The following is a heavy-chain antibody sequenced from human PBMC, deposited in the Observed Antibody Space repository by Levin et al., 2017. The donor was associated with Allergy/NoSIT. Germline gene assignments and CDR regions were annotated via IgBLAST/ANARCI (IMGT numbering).Heavy chain of an antibody. CDR3: AREGPDSSRSFDS. Sequence: SCAASGFSVSSTYMSWVRQAPGKGLEWVSIIYGAGRTNYADSVKGRFTISRDYFKNALYLQMNSLRADDTAVYYCAREGPDSSRSFDSWGQGTLVTVSS. CDR2: IYGAGRT. J-gene: IGHJ4*02. D-gene: IGHD6-6*01. CDR1: GFSVSSTY. V-gene: IGHV3-66*01.